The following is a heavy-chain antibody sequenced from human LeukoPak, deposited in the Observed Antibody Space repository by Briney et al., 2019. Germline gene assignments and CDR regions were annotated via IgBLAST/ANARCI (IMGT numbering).Heavy chain of an antibody. V-gene: IGHV3-30*02. CDR3: AKYGLGYSSIWYGPGHFDC. D-gene: IGHD6-13*01. J-gene: IGHJ4*02. CDR1: GVPFRTYG. Sequence: PGGPLRLSCAASGVPFRTYGMHWVRQAPGKGLEWVAFLQYNRSNTYYADSVKVRFTISTDNSKNTLILEINSLRAEDTAVYYCAKYGLGYSSIWYGPGHFDCWGQGTLVSVSS. CDR2: LQYNRSNT.